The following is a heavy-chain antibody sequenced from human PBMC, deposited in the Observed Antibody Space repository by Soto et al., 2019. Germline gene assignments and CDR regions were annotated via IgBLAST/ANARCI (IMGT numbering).Heavy chain of an antibody. Sequence: SETLSLTCAVYGGSFSGYYWSWIRQPPGKGLEWIGEINHSGSTNDNPSLKSRVTISVDTSKNQFSLKLSSVTAADTAVYYCARGRRSRAHAFDIWGQGTMVTVSS. J-gene: IGHJ3*02. CDR2: INHSGST. CDR3: ARGRRSRAHAFDI. V-gene: IGHV4-34*01. CDR1: GGSFSGYY. D-gene: IGHD3-10*01.